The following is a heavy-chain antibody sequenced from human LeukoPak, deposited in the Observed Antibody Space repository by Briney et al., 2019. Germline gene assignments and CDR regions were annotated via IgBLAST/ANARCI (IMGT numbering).Heavy chain of an antibody. J-gene: IGHJ5*02. CDR2: ISGSGTI. Sequence: PSETLSLTCTVSGGSITSYYWMWIQQPAGKGLEWIGRISGSGTITYNPALQSRLSISIDTSKNQFSLKLMSVTAADTAVYYCARDSGTTGEVKFDPWGQGTLVTVSS. V-gene: IGHV4-4*07. CDR1: GGSITSYY. CDR3: ARDSGTTGEVKFDP. D-gene: IGHD3-10*01.